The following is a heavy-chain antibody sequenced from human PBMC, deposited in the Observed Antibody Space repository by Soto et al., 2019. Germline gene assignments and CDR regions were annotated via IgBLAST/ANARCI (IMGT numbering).Heavy chain of an antibody. V-gene: IGHV2-5*02. CDR1: GFSLSTSGVA. D-gene: IGHD1-26*01. Sequence: VSGPTLVNPTQTLTLTCTFSGFSLSTSGVAVGWIRQPPGKALEWLALIYWDDDKRYSPSLKTRLTITKDTSKNQVVLKMTDMNTVDTGTYYCAHWGGSYVDWGQGTLVTVSS. J-gene: IGHJ4*02. CDR2: IYWDDDK. CDR3: AHWGGSYVD.